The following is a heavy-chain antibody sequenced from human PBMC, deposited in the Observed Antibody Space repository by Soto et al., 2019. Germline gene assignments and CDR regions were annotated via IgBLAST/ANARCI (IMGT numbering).Heavy chain of an antibody. CDR2: IYWDDDE. CDR3: AHRRGGSGSYTFDY. Sequence: QPPGKALEWLALIYWDDDEHYSPSLKSRLTITKGTSKNQVVLTMTNMDPVDTATYYCAHRRGGSGSYTFDYWGQGTLVTVS. D-gene: IGHD3-10*01. J-gene: IGHJ4*02. V-gene: IGHV2-5*02.